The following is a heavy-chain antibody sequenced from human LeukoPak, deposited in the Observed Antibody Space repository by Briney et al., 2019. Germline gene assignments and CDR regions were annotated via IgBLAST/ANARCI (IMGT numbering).Heavy chain of an antibody. D-gene: IGHD5-18*01. CDR3: AKITWIQLWLPFDY. CDR2: IFYSGST. CDR1: GGSISASSYY. Sequence: PSETLSLTCTVSGGSISASSYYWGWIRQPPGKGLEWIGSIFYSGSTYYNLSLTSRVTISVDTSKNQFSLSLSSVTAADTAVYYCAKITWIQLWLPFDYWGQGTLVTVSS. J-gene: IGHJ4*02. V-gene: IGHV4-39*01.